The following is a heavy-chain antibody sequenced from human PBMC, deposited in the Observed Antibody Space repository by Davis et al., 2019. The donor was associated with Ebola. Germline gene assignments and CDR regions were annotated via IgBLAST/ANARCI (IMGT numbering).Heavy chain of an antibody. J-gene: IGHJ4*02. CDR1: GFTFSGSA. D-gene: IGHD3-9*01. Sequence: GESLKISCAASGFTFSGSAMHWVRQASGKGLEWVGRIRSKANSYATAYAASVKGRFTISRDDSKNTAYLQMNSLKAEDTAVYYCAKDAGLRYFDRFDYWGQGTLVTVSS. V-gene: IGHV3-73*01. CDR3: AKDAGLRYFDRFDY. CDR2: IRSKANSYAT.